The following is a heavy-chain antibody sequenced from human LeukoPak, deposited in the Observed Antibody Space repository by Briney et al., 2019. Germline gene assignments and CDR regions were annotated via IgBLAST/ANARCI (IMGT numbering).Heavy chain of an antibody. J-gene: IGHJ4*02. CDR3: AKERDTAMVTIDY. CDR2: INTDGSTT. Sequence: PGGSLRLSCVASGFAFSSYWMHWVRQAPGKGLVWISRINTDGSTTSYADSVKGRFTISRDNSKNTLYLQMNSLRAEDTAVYYCAKERDTAMVTIDYWGQGTLVTVSS. D-gene: IGHD5-18*01. CDR1: GFAFSSYW. V-gene: IGHV3-74*01.